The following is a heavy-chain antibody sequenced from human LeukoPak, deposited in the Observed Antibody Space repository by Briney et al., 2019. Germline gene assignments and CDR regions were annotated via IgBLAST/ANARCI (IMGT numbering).Heavy chain of an antibody. V-gene: IGHV3-33*01. CDR1: GSTFSTYG. CDR3: ARKRATGYFDF. J-gene: IGHJ4*02. D-gene: IGHD5-12*01. CDR2: IRHDGSIK. Sequence: GGSLRLSCAASGSTFSTYGMHWVRQAPGTGLEWVAGIRHDGSIKDYADSVKGRFTISRDNSKNTVYLEMNSLRAEDTALYYCARKRATGYFDFWGQGTLVTVSS.